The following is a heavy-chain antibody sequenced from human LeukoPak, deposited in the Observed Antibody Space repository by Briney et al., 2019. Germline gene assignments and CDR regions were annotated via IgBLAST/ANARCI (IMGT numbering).Heavy chain of an antibody. D-gene: IGHD6-13*01. V-gene: IGHV1-8*01. CDR3: ARGQGSHGQQLGDY. Sequence: ASVKVSCKASGYTFTSYDINWVRQATGQGLEWMGWMNPNSGSTGYAQKFQGRVTMTRNTSISTAYMELSSLRSEDTAVYYCARGQGSHGQQLGDYWGQGTLVTVSS. CDR1: GYTFTSYD. CDR2: MNPNSGST. J-gene: IGHJ4*02.